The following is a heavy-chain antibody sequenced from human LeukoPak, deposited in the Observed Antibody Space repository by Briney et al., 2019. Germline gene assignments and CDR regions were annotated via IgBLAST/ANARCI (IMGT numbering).Heavy chain of an antibody. CDR3: AKDNRRHYTSGPNPDSLH. CDR2: ISWNSGSI. CDR1: GFIFNNYA. Sequence: GGSLRLSCAGSGFIFNNYAVRWVRQPPGKGLEWVSGISWNSGSIDYADSVKGRFTISRDNAKNSPYLQMNSLRVEDTAFYYCAKDNRRHYTSGPNPDSLHWGQGALVTVSS. J-gene: IGHJ4*02. V-gene: IGHV3-9*01. D-gene: IGHD6-19*01.